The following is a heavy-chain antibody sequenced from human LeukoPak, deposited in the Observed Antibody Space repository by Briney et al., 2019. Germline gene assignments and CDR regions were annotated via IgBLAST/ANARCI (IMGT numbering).Heavy chain of an antibody. D-gene: IGHD6-19*01. CDR3: ARIISDDWYSSGWGWFDP. J-gene: IGHJ5*02. V-gene: IGHV2-70*11. CDR2: SGWDDDK. Sequence: SGPTLLNPTQTLTLTCTFSRFSLSPSGMCVSWIRQPPGKALEWLARSGWDDDKYYSTSLKTRLTISKDTSKNQVVLTMTNMDPVDTATYYCARIISDDWYSSGWGWFDPWGQGTLVTVSS. CDR1: RFSLSPSGMC.